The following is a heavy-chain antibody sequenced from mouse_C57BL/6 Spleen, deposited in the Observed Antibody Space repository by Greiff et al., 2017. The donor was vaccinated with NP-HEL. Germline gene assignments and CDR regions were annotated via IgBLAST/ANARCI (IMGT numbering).Heavy chain of an antibody. Sequence: VQLVESGAELVRPGASVTLSCKASGYTFTDYEMHWVKQTPVHGLEWIGAIDPETGGTAYNQTFKGKAILTADKSSSTAYMELRSLTSEDSAVYYCTPLRYGSSFPFDYWGQGTTLTVSS. CDR3: TPLRYGSSFPFDY. CDR1: GYTFTDYE. V-gene: IGHV1-15*01. D-gene: IGHD1-1*01. J-gene: IGHJ2*01. CDR2: IDPETGGT.